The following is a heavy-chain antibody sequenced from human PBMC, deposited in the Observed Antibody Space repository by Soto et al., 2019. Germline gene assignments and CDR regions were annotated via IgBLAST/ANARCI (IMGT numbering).Heavy chain of an antibody. Sequence: VSLRLSCAASGVTFSSYAMGWVRQAPGKGLEWVSAISGSGGSTYYADSVKGRFTISRDNSKNTLYLQMNSLRAEDTAVYYCAMELLDAFDIWGQGTMVTVSS. CDR1: GVTFSSYA. CDR3: AMELLDAFDI. J-gene: IGHJ3*02. CDR2: ISGSGGST. V-gene: IGHV3-23*01. D-gene: IGHD1-26*01.